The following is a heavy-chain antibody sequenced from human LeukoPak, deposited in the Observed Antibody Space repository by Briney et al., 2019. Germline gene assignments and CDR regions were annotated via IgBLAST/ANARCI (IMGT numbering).Heavy chain of an antibody. CDR1: GFTFSDYW. D-gene: IGHD1-1*01. Sequence: GGSLRLSCAASGFTFSDYWMHWVRQAPGKGLEWVSRIYSDESSTYYADSVKGRFTVSRDNSKSLLFLQMESLRHDDTGIYYCAKGRRTGFVDYWGQGALVTVSS. V-gene: IGHV3-74*01. CDR2: IYSDESST. J-gene: IGHJ4*02. CDR3: AKGRRTGFVDY.